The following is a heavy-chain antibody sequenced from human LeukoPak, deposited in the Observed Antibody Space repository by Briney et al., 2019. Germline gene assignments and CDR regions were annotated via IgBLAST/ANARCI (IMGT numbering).Heavy chain of an antibody. CDR3: ATNTIFGVAYFDY. J-gene: IGHJ4*02. D-gene: IGHD3-3*01. CDR2: ISGSGGST. V-gene: IGHV3-23*01. Sequence: GGSLRLSCAASGFTFSSYVMSWVRQAPGKGLEWVSAISGSGGSTYYADSVKGRFTISRDNSKNTLYLQMNSLRAEDTAVYYCATNTIFGVAYFDYWGQGTLVTVSS. CDR1: GFTFSSYV.